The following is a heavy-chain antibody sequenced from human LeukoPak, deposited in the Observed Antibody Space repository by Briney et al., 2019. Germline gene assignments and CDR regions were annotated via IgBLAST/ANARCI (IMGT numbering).Heavy chain of an antibody. Sequence: PGGSLRLSCAASGFTFSSYNMNWVRQAPGKGLEWVSSISSSSTYIYYADSVRGRFTISRDNAKNSLYLQMNSLRAEDTAVYYCARGAMVYAIYYFDYWGQGTLVTVSS. J-gene: IGHJ4*02. V-gene: IGHV3-21*01. CDR1: GFTFSSYN. D-gene: IGHD2-8*01. CDR3: ARGAMVYAIYYFDY. CDR2: ISSSSTYI.